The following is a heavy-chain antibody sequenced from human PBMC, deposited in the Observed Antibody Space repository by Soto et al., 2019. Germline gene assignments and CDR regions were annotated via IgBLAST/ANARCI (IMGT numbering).Heavy chain of an antibody. V-gene: IGHV1-8*01. CDR3: ARYRTKVPVAFDV. J-gene: IGHJ3*01. CDR2: MNPSGRNT. D-gene: IGHD3-16*02. CDR1: GLAFPIDD. Sequence: QVQLVQSGAEVKKPGASVQVSCKASGLAFPIDDIIWVRQTIGQGLEFMGWMNPSGRNTGYTQKFQGRATFTWNTPTNTAYMDLSGLRSEDTAVYCCARYRTKVPVAFDVWGQGTMVTVSS.